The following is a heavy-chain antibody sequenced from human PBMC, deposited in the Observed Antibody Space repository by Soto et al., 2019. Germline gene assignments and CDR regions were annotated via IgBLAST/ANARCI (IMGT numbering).Heavy chain of an antibody. CDR2: ISSSSSYI. Sequence: GGSLRLSCAASGFTFSSYSMNWVRQAPGKGLEWVSSISSSSSYIYYADSVKGRFTISRDNAKNSLYLQMNSLRAEDTAVYYCARAFSCSGGRCYSIYWGQGTLVTVST. D-gene: IGHD2-15*01. CDR3: ARAFSCSGGRCYSIY. V-gene: IGHV3-21*01. CDR1: GFTFSSYS. J-gene: IGHJ4*02.